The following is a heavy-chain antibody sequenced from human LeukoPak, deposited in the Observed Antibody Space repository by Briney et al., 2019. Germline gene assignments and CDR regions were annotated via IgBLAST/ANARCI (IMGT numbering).Heavy chain of an antibody. D-gene: IGHD3-3*01. J-gene: IGHJ6*02. CDR2: IYYSGST. V-gene: IGHV4-59*08. CDR1: GGSISSYY. Sequence: SETLSLTCTVSGGSISSYYWSWIRQPPGKGVEWIGYIYYSGSTNYNPSLRSRVTISVDTSKNQFSLRLSSVTAADTAVYYCARHSPYYDFWSGYYYHGMDVWGQGTTVTVSS. CDR3: ARHSPYYDFWSGYYYHGMDV.